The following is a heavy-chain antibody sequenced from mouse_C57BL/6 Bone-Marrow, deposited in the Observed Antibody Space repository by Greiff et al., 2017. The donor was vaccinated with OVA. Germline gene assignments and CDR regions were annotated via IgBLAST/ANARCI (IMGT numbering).Heavy chain of an antibody. V-gene: IGHV5-12*01. J-gene: IGHJ2*01. CDR3: ARRVITGIDY. CDR1: GFTFSDYY. D-gene: IGHD4-1*01. CDR2: ISNGGGST. Sequence: EVQVVESGGGLVKPGGSLKLSCAASGFTFSDYYMYWVRQTPEKRLVWVAYISNGGGSTYYPHTVKGRFTISRDKAKNTLYLQLSRLKSEDTSLYYCARRVITGIDYWGQGTTLTVSS.